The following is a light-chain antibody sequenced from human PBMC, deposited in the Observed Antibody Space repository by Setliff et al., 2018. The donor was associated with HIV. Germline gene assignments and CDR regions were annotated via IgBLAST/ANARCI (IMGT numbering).Light chain of an antibody. Sequence: QSVLTQPPSASGTPGQRISISCSGTSSNIGGHFVYWYQQFPGTAPKLLIHRNDLRPSGVPDRFSASKSGTSASLAISGLRSDDEAVYYCASWDDMLSVVFGGGTQLTV. V-gene: IGLV1-47*01. J-gene: IGLJ3*02. CDR2: RND. CDR1: SSNIGGHF. CDR3: ASWDDMLSVV.